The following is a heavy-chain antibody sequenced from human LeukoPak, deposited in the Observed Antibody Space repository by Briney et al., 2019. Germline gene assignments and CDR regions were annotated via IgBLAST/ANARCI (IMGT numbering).Heavy chain of an antibody. CDR3: ARVSRYFDWSKLNYYYYGMDV. D-gene: IGHD3-9*01. CDR1: GYTFTSYA. J-gene: IGHJ6*02. V-gene: IGHV1-3*01. Sequence: ASVKVSCKASGYTFTSYAMHWVRQAPGQRLEWMGWINAGNGNTKYSQKFQGRVTITADESTSTAYMELSSLRSEDTAVYYCARVSRYFDWSKLNYYYYGMDVWGQGTTVTVSS. CDR2: INAGNGNT.